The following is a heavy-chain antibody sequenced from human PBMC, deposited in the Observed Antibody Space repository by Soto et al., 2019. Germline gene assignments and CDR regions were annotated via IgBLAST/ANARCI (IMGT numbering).Heavy chain of an antibody. CDR2: TYYRSKWYN. J-gene: IGHJ5*02. V-gene: IGHV6-1*01. Sequence: SQTLSLTCAISGDGVSSNSAAWNWIRQSPSRGLEWLGRTYYRSKWYNDYAVSVKSRITINPDTSKNQFSLQLNSVTPEDTAVYYCARIPSIVVVPAAIYWFDPWGQGTLVTVSS. D-gene: IGHD2-2*02. CDR3: ARIPSIVVVPAAIYWFDP. CDR1: GDGVSSNSAA.